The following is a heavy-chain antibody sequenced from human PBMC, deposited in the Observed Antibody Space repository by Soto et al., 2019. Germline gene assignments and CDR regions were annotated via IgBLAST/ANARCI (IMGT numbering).Heavy chain of an antibody. CDR2: FYKSGTT. Sequence: QVQLQESGPGLVKPSETLSFTCTVSGDSINSYYWSWIRQPPGRGLEWIAYFYKSGTTNYNPSLKCRLPLSVDTSKNKFSLKLSSVHAADTAVYYCARTYDNSGPNSGGYAFDIWGQGTMVTVSS. CDR1: GDSINSYY. J-gene: IGHJ3*02. D-gene: IGHD3-22*01. CDR3: ARTYDNSGPNSGGYAFDI. V-gene: IGHV4-59*01.